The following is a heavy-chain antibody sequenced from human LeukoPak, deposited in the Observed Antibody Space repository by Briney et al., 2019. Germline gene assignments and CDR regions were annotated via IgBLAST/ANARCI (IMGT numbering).Heavy chain of an antibody. CDR1: GGSISSYY. CDR2: IYYSGST. J-gene: IGHJ6*03. V-gene: IGHV4-59*01. D-gene: IGHD2-2*01. Sequence: KPSETLSLTCTVSGGSISSYYWSWIRQPPGKGLEWIGYIYYSGSTNYNPSLKSRVTISVDTSKNQFSLKLSSVTAADTAVYYCARSSSLRSWYYMDVWRKGTTVTVS. CDR3: ARSSSLRSWYYMDV.